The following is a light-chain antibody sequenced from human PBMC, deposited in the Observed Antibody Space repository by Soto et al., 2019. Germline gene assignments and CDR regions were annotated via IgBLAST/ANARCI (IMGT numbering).Light chain of an antibody. CDR3: HQYLNWPQA. Sequence: ETVMTQSPATLSVSPGERATLSCRASESVSSYLAWYQQKTGQAPRLLIYGASARATGVPARSSGSGSGTDFTLIISSLQPEDFAVYYCHQYLNWPQAFGQGTKVEIK. CDR1: ESVSSY. J-gene: IGKJ1*01. V-gene: IGKV3-15*01. CDR2: GAS.